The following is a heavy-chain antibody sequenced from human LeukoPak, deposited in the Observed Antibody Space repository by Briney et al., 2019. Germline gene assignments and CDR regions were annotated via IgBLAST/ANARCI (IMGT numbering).Heavy chain of an antibody. Sequence: PGGSLRLSCAASGFTFSSYGMHWVRQAPGKGLEWVAVIWYDGSNKYYADSVKGRFTISRDNSKSTLYLQMNSLRAEDTAVYYCARDRIAGRGQLYYYYYGMDVWGQGTTVTVSS. CDR3: ARDRIAGRGQLYYYYYGMDV. CDR1: GFTFSSYG. V-gene: IGHV3-33*01. J-gene: IGHJ6*02. CDR2: IWYDGSNK. D-gene: IGHD5-18*01.